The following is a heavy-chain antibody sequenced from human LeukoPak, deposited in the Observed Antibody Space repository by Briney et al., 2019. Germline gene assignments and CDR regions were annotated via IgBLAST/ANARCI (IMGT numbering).Heavy chain of an antibody. J-gene: IGHJ5*02. CDR3: ARHSSGYYEP. CDR1: GFLFSKYW. V-gene: IGHV3-30*03. D-gene: IGHD3-22*01. CDR2: ISYDGSNK. Sequence: GGSLRLSCAASGFLFSKYWMTWVRQAPGKGLEWVAVISYDGSNKYYADSVEGRFTISRDNSKNTLYLQMNSLRAEDTAVYYCARHSSGYYEPWGQGTLVTVSS.